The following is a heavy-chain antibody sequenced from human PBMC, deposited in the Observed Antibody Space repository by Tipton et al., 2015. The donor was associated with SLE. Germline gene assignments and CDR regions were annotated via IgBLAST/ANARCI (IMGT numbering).Heavy chain of an antibody. CDR3: ARWALVHAAFDI. Sequence: TLSLTCSVSGDSINSGSSYWNWIRHRPGEGLEWIGRIHMGGSTNYKPSLKSRVTISKDTSKNQFSLNLNSVTAADTAVYYCARWALVHAAFDIWGQGTVVTVSS. CDR2: IHMGGST. D-gene: IGHD1-1*01. CDR1: GDSINSGSSY. J-gene: IGHJ3*02. V-gene: IGHV4-61*02.